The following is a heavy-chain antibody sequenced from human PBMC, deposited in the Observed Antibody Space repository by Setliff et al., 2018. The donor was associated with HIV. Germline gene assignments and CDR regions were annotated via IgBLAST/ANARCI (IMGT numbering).Heavy chain of an antibody. CDR1: GGSFSGYY. J-gene: IGHJ6*03. V-gene: IGHV4-34*01. Sequence: PSETLSLTCAVYGGSFSGYYWSWIRQPPGKGLEWIGEINHRGSTNCNPSLKSRFTISVDTSKNQFSLKVNSVTAADTAVYYCARGARLLAGYSDRWDYYYMGVWGKGTTVTVSS. D-gene: IGHD6-13*01. CDR3: ARGARLLAGYSDRWDYYYMGV. CDR2: INHRGST.